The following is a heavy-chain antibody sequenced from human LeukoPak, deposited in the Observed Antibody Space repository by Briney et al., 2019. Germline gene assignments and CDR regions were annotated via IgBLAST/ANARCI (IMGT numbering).Heavy chain of an antibody. CDR3: ATDRQEGGSGSYWFDP. Sequence: YWSWIRQSAGKGLEWIGNVYYSGSTAYNPSLKNRVTISVDTSKSQFSLELTSVTATDTAMYYCATDRQEGGSGSYWFDPWGPGTLVTVSS. V-gene: IGHV4-59*01. J-gene: IGHJ5*02. D-gene: IGHD3-10*01. CDR2: VYYSGST. CDR1: Y.